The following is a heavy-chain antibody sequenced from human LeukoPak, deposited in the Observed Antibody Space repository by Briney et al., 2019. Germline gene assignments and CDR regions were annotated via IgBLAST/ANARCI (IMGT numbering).Heavy chain of an antibody. CDR2: INPDSGGT. J-gene: IGHJ4*02. D-gene: IGHD6-13*01. V-gene: IGHV1-2*06. CDR1: GGTFSSYA. CDR3: ARGARIAAAGKYYFDY. Sequence: ASVKVSCKASGGTFSSYAISWVRQAPGQGLEWMGRINPDSGGTNYAQKFQGRVTMTRDTSISTAYMELSRLRSDDTAVYYCARGARIAAAGKYYFDYWGQGTLVTVSS.